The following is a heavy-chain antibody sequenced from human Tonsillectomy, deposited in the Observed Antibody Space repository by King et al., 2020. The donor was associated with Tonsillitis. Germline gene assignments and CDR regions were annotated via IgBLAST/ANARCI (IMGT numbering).Heavy chain of an antibody. D-gene: IGHD4-17*01. CDR1: GGSFSGYY. J-gene: IGHJ4*02. V-gene: IGHV4-34*01. Sequence: VQLQQWGAGLLKPSETLSLTCAVYGGSFSGYYWSWIRQPPGKGLEWIGEINQSGSTNYNPSLKSRVTISIDTSKNQFSLNLSSVTAADTAVYYCARPYGDYEDYWGQGTLVTVSS. CDR2: INQSGST. CDR3: ARPYGDYEDY.